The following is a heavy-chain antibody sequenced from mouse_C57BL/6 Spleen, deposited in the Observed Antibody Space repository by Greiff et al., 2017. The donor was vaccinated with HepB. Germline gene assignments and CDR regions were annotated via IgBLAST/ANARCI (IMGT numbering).Heavy chain of an antibody. J-gene: IGHJ2*01. V-gene: IGHV1-81*01. CDR1: GYTFTSYG. CDR2: IYPRSGNT. D-gene: IGHD1-1*01. CDR3: ARGRYYGSSTNCPDY. Sequence: QVQLQQSGAELARPGASVKLSCKASGYTFTSYGISWVKQRTGQGLEWIGEIYPRSGNTYYNEKFKGKATLTADKSSSTAYMELRSLTSEDSAVYFCARGRYYGSSTNCPDYWGQGTTLTVSS.